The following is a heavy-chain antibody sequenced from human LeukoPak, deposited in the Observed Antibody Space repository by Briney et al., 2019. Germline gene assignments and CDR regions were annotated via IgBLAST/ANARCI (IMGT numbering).Heavy chain of an antibody. V-gene: IGHV3-74*01. CDR1: GFTFSSYW. CDR3: ARDSPRTGP. Sequence: GGSLRLSCAAPGFTFSSYWMHWVRQAPGQGLVWVSHIDGDGRIAHYGDSVKGRFTISRDNAKNTVYLQMDSLRAEDTAVYYCARDSPRTGPWGQGILVIVSS. D-gene: IGHD1-1*01. CDR2: IDGDGRIA. J-gene: IGHJ5*02.